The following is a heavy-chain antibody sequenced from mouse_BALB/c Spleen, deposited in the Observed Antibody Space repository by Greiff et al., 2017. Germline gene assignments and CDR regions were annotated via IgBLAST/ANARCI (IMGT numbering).Heavy chain of an antibody. CDR1: GFTFSSYG. CDR2: ISSGGSYT. V-gene: IGHV5-6*01. D-gene: IGHD1-1*01. Sequence: EVMLVESGGDLVKPGGSLKLSCAASGFTFSSYGMSWVRQTPDKRLEWVATISSGGSYTYYPDSVKGRFTISRDNAKNTLYLQMSSLKSEDTAMYYCARHERVGITTVVGFDYWAKAPLSQSPQ. J-gene: IGHJ2*01. CDR3: ARHERVGITTVVGFDY.